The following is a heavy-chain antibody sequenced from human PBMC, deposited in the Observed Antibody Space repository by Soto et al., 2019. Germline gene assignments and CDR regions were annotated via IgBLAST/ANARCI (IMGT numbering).Heavy chain of an antibody. CDR2: IYYSGST. Sequence: QLQLQESGPGLVKPSETLSLTCTVSGGSISSSSYYWGWIRQPPGKGLEWIGSIYYSGSTYYNPSLKSRVTISVDTSKNQCSLKLSSVTAADTAVYYCARGRGEYSGYDDNWFDPWGQGTLVTVSS. J-gene: IGHJ5*02. D-gene: IGHD5-12*01. CDR3: ARGRGEYSGYDDNWFDP. V-gene: IGHV4-39*01. CDR1: GGSISSSSYY.